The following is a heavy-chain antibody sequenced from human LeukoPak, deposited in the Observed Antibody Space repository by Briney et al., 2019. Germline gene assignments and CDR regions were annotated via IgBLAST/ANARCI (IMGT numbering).Heavy chain of an antibody. CDR3: AIWSSGSEYYFDY. CDR1: GGTFSGYY. J-gene: IGHJ4*02. CDR2: INHSGST. V-gene: IGHV4-34*08. D-gene: IGHD6-19*01. Sequence: PSETLSLTCAVYGGTFSGYYWSWIRQPPGKGLEWIGEINHSGSTNYNPSLKSRVTISVDTSKNQFSLKLSSVTAADTPVYYCAIWSSGSEYYFDYWGQGTLVTVSS.